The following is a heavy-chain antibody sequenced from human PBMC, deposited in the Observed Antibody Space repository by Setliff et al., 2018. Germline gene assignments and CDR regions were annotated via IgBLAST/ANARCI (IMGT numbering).Heavy chain of an antibody. CDR3: VRDRHSFVVPPEEAWFDP. J-gene: IGHJ5*02. Sequence: GASVKVSCKASGYTFNSYGISWVRQAPGQGLEWVGWISGYNGNTIYAQNFQGRVTMTTDTSTNTAYMELRSLTSDDTAIYYCVRDRHSFVVPPEEAWFDPWGQGTLVTVSS. D-gene: IGHD2-2*01. CDR2: ISGYNGNT. V-gene: IGHV1-18*01. CDR1: GYTFNSYG.